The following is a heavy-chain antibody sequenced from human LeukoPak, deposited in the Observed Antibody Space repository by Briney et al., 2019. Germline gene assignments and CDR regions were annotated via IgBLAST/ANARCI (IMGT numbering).Heavy chain of an antibody. CDR3: ARVRDGYNDAYDI. CDR2: IKPSGGNT. J-gene: IGHJ3*02. CDR1: GYNFTDFY. Sequence: GASVKVSCKASGYNFTDFYIHWVRQAPGQRLEWMGIIKPSGGNTNYAQKFQGRVTMTRDTSTSTVYMELSSLKSEDTAVYYCARVRDGYNDAYDIWGQGTMVTVSS. D-gene: IGHD5-24*01. V-gene: IGHV1-46*01.